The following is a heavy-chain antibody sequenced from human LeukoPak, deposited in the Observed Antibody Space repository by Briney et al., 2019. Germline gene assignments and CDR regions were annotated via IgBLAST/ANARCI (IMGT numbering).Heavy chain of an antibody. J-gene: IGHJ6*03. V-gene: IGHV3-7*01. D-gene: IGHD4-17*01. CDR1: GFTFSSYR. CDR2: IKQDGSEK. CDR3: ARTRYGRYYYYYMDV. Sequence: PGASLRLSCAASGFTFSSYRMSWVRQAPGKGLEWVANIKQDGSEKYYVDSVKGRFTISRDNAKNSLYLQMNSLRAEDTAVYYCARTRYGRYYYYYMDVWGKGTTVTVSS.